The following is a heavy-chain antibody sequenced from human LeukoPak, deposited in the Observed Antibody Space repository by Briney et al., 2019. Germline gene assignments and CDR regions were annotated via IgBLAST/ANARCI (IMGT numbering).Heavy chain of an antibody. D-gene: IGHD7-27*01. V-gene: IGHV3-33*06. CDR2: IWYDGSNK. J-gene: IGHJ4*02. CDR1: GFTFREYG. CDR3: AKGRGGSCNWGSDY. Sequence: GGSLRLSCTASGFTFREYGMNWVRQAPGKGLEGVAGIWYDGSNKDYVDSVRGRFSISRDNSKKTLYLEMISLTVEDTAVCYCAKGRGGSCNWGSDYWGQGTQVTVSS.